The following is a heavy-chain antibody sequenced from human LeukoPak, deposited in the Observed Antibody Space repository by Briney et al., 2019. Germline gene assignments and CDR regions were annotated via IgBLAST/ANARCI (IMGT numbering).Heavy chain of an antibody. CDR1: GFTFSSYW. V-gene: IGHV3-74*01. CDR3: ASLNVDTAMDY. CDR2: INSDGSST. J-gene: IGHJ4*02. Sequence: GGSLRLSCAASGFTFSSYWMHWVRQAPGKGLVWVSRINSDGSSTSYADSVKGRFTISRDNAKNTLYLQMNSLRAEDTAVYYCASLNVDTAMDYWGQGTLVTVSS. D-gene: IGHD5-18*01.